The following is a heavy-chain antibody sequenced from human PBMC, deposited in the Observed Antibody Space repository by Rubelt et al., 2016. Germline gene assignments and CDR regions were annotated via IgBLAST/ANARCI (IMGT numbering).Heavy chain of an antibody. CDR2: ISGSGQRT. Sequence: EVQLVESGGGLVQPGGSLRLSCVASGFTFSSYSMNWVRQAPGTGLEWVSAISGSGQRTEYADSEKGRYTFSRETYKNQRYVQKSSLGAEDTAVYYGAKGVEGENYNHECWGQGTLGTVSS. J-gene: IGHJ1*01. V-gene: IGHV3-23*04. CDR3: AKGVEGENYNHEC. D-gene: IGHD1-7*01. CDR1: GFTFSSYS.